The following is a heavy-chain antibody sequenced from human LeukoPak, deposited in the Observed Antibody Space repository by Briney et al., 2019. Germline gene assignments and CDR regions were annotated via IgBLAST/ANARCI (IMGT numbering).Heavy chain of an antibody. Sequence: KPGGSLRLSCAASGFTFSSYSMNWVRQAPGKGLEWVSSISSSSSYIYYADPVKGRFTISRDNAKNSLYLQMNSLGAEDTAVYYCASLSSGWLGEYFDYWGQGTLVTVSS. CDR3: ASLSSGWLGEYFDY. D-gene: IGHD6-19*01. V-gene: IGHV3-21*01. CDR1: GFTFSSYS. J-gene: IGHJ4*02. CDR2: ISSSSSYI.